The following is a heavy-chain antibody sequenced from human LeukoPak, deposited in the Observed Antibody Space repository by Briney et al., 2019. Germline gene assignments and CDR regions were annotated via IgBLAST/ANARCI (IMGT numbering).Heavy chain of an antibody. J-gene: IGHJ5*02. CDR1: GFTFSSYG. D-gene: IGHD2-15*01. V-gene: IGHV3-23*01. CDR3: ARDPNCSGGSCYADNWFDP. Sequence: GGSLRLSCAASGFTFSSYGMSWVRQAPGKGLEWVSAISSSGGSTYYADSVKGRFTISRDNSKNTLYLQMNSLRAEDTAVYYCARDPNCSGGSCYADNWFDPWGQGTLVTVSS. CDR2: ISSSGGST.